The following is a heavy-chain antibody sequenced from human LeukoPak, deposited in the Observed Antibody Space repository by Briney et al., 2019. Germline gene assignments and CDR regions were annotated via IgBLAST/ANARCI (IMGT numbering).Heavy chain of an antibody. CDR3: ARVSLESGWYFDY. CDR1: GYTFTGYY. CDR2: INAGNGNT. D-gene: IGHD6-19*01. V-gene: IGHV1-3*01. J-gene: IGHJ4*02. Sequence: ASVKVSCKASGYTFTGYYMHWVRQAPGQRLEWMGWINAGNGNTKYSQKFQGRVTITRDTSASTAYMELSSLRSEDTAVYYCARVSLESGWYFDYWGQGTLVTVSS.